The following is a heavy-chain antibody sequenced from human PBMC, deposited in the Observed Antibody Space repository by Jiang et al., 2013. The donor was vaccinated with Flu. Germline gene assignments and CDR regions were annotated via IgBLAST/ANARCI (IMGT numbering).Heavy chain of an antibody. Sequence: PGLVKPSETLSLTCTVSGGSISSYYWSWIRQPPGKGLEWIGYIYYSGSTNYNPSLKSRVTISVDTSKNQFSLKLSSVTAADTAVYYCARGLLHCSSTSCYAFDYWGQGTLVTVSS. CDR3: ARGLLHCSSTSCYAFDY. CDR1: GGSISSYY. V-gene: IGHV4-59*01. J-gene: IGHJ4*02. D-gene: IGHD2-2*01. CDR2: IYYSGST.